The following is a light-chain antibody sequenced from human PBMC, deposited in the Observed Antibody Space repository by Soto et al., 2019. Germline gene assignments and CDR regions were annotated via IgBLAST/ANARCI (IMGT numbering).Light chain of an antibody. V-gene: IGLV1-44*01. CDR1: SSNIGSNT. CDR3: AAWDDSLNGLWV. J-gene: IGLJ3*02. Sequence: QSVLTQPPSASGTPGQRVTISCSGSSSNIGSNTVNWYQQLPGPAPKLLIYSNNQRPSGVPDRFSGSKSDTSASLAISGFQSEDEADYYCAAWDDSLNGLWVFGGGTKLTVL. CDR2: SNN.